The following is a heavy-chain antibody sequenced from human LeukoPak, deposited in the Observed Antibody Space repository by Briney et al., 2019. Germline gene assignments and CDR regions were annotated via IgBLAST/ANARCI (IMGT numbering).Heavy chain of an antibody. D-gene: IGHD3-9*01. J-gene: IGHJ5*02. CDR1: GYTFTSYA. CDR2: INTNTGNP. CDR3: ARRVILTGYNWFDP. Sequence: ASVKVSCKASGYTFTSYAMNWVRQAPGQGLEWMGWINTNTGNPTYAQGFTGRFVFSLDTSVSTAYLQISSLKAEDTAVYYCARRVILTGYNWFDPWGQGTLVTVSS. V-gene: IGHV7-4-1*02.